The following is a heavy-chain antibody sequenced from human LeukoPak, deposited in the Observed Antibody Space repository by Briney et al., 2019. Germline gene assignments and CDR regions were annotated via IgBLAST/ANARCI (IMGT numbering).Heavy chain of an antibody. CDR3: ARLDVVVVAATPIYWFDP. Sequence: GESLKISCKGSGYSFTSYRIGWVRQMPGKGLEWMGIIYPGDSDTRYSPSFQGQVTISADKSISTAYLQWSSLKASDTAMYYCARLDVVVVAATPIYWFDPWGQGTLVTVSS. V-gene: IGHV5-51*01. D-gene: IGHD2-15*01. CDR1: GYSFTSYR. CDR2: IYPGDSDT. J-gene: IGHJ5*02.